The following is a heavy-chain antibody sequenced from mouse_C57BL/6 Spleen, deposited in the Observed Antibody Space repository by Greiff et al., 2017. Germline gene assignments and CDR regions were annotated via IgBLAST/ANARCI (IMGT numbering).Heavy chain of an antibody. V-gene: IGHV1-75*01. CDR3: ARFYGKALYYGG. J-gene: IGHJ2*01. D-gene: IGHD2-1*01. Sequence: VQRVESGPELVKPGASVKISCKASGYTFTDYYINWVKQRPGQGLEWIGWIFPGSGSTYYNEKFKGKATLTVDKSSSTAYMLLSSLTSEDSAVYFCARFYGKALYYGGWGQGTTLTVSS. CDR2: IFPGSGST. CDR1: GYTFTDYY.